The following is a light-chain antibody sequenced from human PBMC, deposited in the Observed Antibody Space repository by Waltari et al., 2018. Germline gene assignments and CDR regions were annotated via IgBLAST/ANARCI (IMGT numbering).Light chain of an antibody. CDR2: EVR. CDR3: SSYSSTATRVI. V-gene: IGLV2-14*01. Sequence: QSVLTQPASVSGSPGQSITVASTGTSSDVGTFHYFSWYQHHPGKAPQLLIYEVRIRPSGVSNRFTGSKSGNTASLTISGLQAEDEADYYCSSYSSTATRVIFGGGTKVTVL. J-gene: IGLJ2*01. CDR1: SSDVGTFHY.